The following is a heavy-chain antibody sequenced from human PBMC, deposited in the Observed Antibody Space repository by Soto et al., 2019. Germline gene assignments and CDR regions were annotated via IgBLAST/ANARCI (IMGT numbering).Heavy chain of an antibody. CDR2: VNPKSGNT. D-gene: IGHD2-2*02. CDR3: ARHYCDSTSCYTDWFDP. Sequence: QVQLVQSGAEVKKPGASVKVSCKASGYSFSTYDSNWVRQAAGQGLEWLGWVNPKSGNTDYAQRFRGRVTMTSNTSISTAYMELSALTPEDTAVYDCARHYCDSTSCYTDWFDPWGQGTLVTVSS. J-gene: IGHJ5*02. CDR1: GYSFSTYD. V-gene: IGHV1-8*01.